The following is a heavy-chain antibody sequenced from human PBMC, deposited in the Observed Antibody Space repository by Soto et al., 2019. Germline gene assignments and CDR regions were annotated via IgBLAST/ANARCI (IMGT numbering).Heavy chain of an antibody. Sequence: PSETLSLTCTVSGGSISSGGYYWSWIRQHPGKGLEWIGYIYYSGSTYYNPSLKSRVTIPVDTSKNQFSLKLSSVTAADTAVYYCAREWFEYYDSSGYYGYYFDYWGQGTLVTVSS. J-gene: IGHJ4*02. D-gene: IGHD3-22*01. CDR2: IYYSGST. CDR3: AREWFEYYDSSGYYGYYFDY. CDR1: GGSISSGGYY. V-gene: IGHV4-31*03.